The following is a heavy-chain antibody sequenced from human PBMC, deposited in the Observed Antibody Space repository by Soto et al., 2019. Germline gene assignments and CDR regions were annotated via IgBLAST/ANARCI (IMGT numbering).Heavy chain of an antibody. Sequence: QVQLVESGGGLDKPGGSLRLSCAASGFTFSDYYMSWIRPAPGKGLEWVSYISSSGSTIYYADSVKGRFTISTDNAKNSLYLQMNSLRAEDTAVYYCARDEGCSGGSCYRFGDDDAFDIWGQGTMVTVSS. CDR3: ARDEGCSGGSCYRFGDDDAFDI. CDR1: GFTFSDYY. J-gene: IGHJ3*02. V-gene: IGHV3-11*01. D-gene: IGHD2-15*01. CDR2: ISSSGSTI.